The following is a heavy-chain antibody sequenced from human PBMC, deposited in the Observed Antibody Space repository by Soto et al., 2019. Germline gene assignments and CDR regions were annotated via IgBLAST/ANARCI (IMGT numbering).Heavy chain of an antibody. CDR1: GFTFSSYS. D-gene: IGHD2-2*01. Sequence: GGSLRLSCAASGFTFSSYSMNWVRQAPGKGLEWVSSISSSSSYIYYADSVKGRFTISRDNAKNSLYLQMNSLRAEDTAVFYCATDIVVVPAATDFDYWGQGTLVTVSS. J-gene: IGHJ4*02. V-gene: IGHV3-21*01. CDR2: ISSSSSYI. CDR3: ATDIVVVPAATDFDY.